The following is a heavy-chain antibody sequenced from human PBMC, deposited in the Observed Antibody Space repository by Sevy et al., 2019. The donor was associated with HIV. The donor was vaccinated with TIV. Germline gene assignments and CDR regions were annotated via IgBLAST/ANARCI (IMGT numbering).Heavy chain of an antibody. J-gene: IGHJ4*02. Sequence: GGSLRLSCAASTFTFSSYSMHWVRQAPGKGLEWVSYISSSSGTRYYGDSVKGRFTISRDNAKNSLFLQMNSLRDEDTAVYYCASRGYCAGGSRYSGPNDYWGQGTLVTVSS. D-gene: IGHD2-15*01. V-gene: IGHV3-48*02. CDR3: ASRGYCAGGSRYSGPNDY. CDR1: TFTFSSYS. CDR2: ISSSSGTR.